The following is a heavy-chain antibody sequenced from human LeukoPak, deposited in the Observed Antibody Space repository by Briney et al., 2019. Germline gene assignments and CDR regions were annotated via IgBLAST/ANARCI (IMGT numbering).Heavy chain of an antibody. J-gene: IGHJ1*01. CDR2: IKSKADGGTT. CDR3: TTARGSDLPSFQY. D-gene: IGHD1-26*01. Sequence: GGALRLSCAASGFTFTNAWMNWVRQAPGKGLEWVGRIKSKADGGTTDCAAPVKGRFTISRDDSTNRLYLQMNNLKTEDTAVYYCTTARGSDLPSFQYWGQGALVTVPS. CDR1: GFTFTNAW. V-gene: IGHV3-15*07.